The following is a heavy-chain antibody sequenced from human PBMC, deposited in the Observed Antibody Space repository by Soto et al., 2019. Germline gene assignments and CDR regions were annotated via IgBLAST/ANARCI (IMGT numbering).Heavy chain of an antibody. J-gene: IGHJ4*02. V-gene: IGHV3-23*01. CDR3: AKGEVYLYCSGGSCYSIYGDLPYYFDY. Sequence: HPGGSLRLSCAASGFTCSRHAMSWVRQAPGKGLEWVSAISGSGGSTYYADSVKGRFTISRDNSKNTLYLQMNSLRAEDTAVYYCAKGEVYLYCSGGSCYSIYGDLPYYFDYWGQGTLVTVSS. CDR2: ISGSGGST. D-gene: IGHD2-15*01. CDR1: GFTCSRHA.